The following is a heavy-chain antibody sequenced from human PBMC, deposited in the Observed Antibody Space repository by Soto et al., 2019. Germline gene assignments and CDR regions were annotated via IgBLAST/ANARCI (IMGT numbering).Heavy chain of an antibody. Sequence: PGQALKISYKGSGDNCAAYCNAWVRQNPWKALEPMGRIDPSDSQTYYSPSFRGHVTISVTKSITTVFLQWSSLRASDTAMYHCARQIYHSNSAPIFHSSFYSWGQGT. D-gene: IGHD2-2*01. CDR2: IDPSDSQT. CDR1: GDNCAAYC. V-gene: IGHV5-10-1*01. J-gene: IGHJ5*02. CDR3: ARQIYHSNSAPIFHSSFYS.